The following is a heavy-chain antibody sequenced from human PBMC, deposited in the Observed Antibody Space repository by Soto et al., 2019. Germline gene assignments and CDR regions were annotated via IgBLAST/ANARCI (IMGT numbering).Heavy chain of an antibody. CDR1: GGTFSSNP. J-gene: IGHJ4*02. Sequence: AASVKVSCKASGGTFSSNPISWMRQAPGQGLEWVGGTIPTVGAGSYAQRFQGRVTITADKSTNTAYMELSNLRPGDTAVYYCARRQSNGYNRYFDSWGQGTLVTVSS. D-gene: IGHD5-12*01. CDR2: TIPTVGAG. CDR3: ARRQSNGYNRYFDS. V-gene: IGHV1-69*06.